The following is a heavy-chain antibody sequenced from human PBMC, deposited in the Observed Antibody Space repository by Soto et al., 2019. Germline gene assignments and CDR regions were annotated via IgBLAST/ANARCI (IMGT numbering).Heavy chain of an antibody. D-gene: IGHD2-21*01. Sequence: GGSLRLSCAASGFTFSAYAMTWVRQAPGRGLEWVSTILHDETPFYTDSVKGRFTISRDNVRGTLYLQMNGLRVEDAALYYCAKDLFPTSGQRFFFESWGQGSLVTVSS. V-gene: IGHV3-23*01. CDR1: GFTFSAYA. CDR2: ILHDETP. CDR3: AKDLFPTSGQRFFFES. J-gene: IGHJ4*02.